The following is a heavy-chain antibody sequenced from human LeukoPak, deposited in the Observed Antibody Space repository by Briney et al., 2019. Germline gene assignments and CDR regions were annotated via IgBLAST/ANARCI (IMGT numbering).Heavy chain of an antibody. CDR1: GFTFSSYG. J-gene: IGHJ4*02. CDR3: GGTFDSSGSSFDY. V-gene: IGHV3-30*03. D-gene: IGHD3-22*01. Sequence: GGSLRLSCADSGFTFSSYGMHWVRQAPGKGLEWVAVISYDGSNKYYADSVKGRFTISRDNSKNTLYLQMNSLRAEDTAVYYCGGTFDSSGSSFDYWGQGTLVTVSS. CDR2: ISYDGSNK.